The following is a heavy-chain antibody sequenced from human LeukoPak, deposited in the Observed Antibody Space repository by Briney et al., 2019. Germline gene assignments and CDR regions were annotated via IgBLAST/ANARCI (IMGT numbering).Heavy chain of an antibody. D-gene: IGHD4/OR15-4a*01. CDR3: ARRAGAYSHHYDY. CDR2: IKQDGSEK. Sequence: GGSLRLSCAASGFTFSSYWMSWVRQAPGKGLEWVANIKQDGSEKYYVDSVKGRFTISRDNAKNTLYLQMNSLRAEDTAVYYCARRAGAYSHHYDYWGQGTLVTVSS. CDR1: GFTFSSYW. V-gene: IGHV3-7*03. J-gene: IGHJ4*02.